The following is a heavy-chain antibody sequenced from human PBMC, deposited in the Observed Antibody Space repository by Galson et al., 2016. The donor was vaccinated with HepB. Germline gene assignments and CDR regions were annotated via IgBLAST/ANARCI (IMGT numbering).Heavy chain of an antibody. CDR2: IHPGDSDA. V-gene: IGHV5-51*01. D-gene: IGHD4-17*01. CDR3: AKRGVEATVTAYYYYGMDV. CDR1: GYMFTNYW. Sequence: QSGAEVKKPGESLQISCKASGYMFTNYWIGWVRQMPGKGLEWMGMIHPGDSDARYSPSFQGQVTISADKSINTAYLQWSSPRASDTAIYYCAKRGVEATVTAYYYYGMDVWGQGTTVTVSS. J-gene: IGHJ6*02.